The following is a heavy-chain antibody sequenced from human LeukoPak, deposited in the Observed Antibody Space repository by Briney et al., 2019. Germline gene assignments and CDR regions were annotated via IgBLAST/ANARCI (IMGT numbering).Heavy chain of an antibody. Sequence: PGGSLRLSCAASGFTFSSHWMHWVRQAPGKGLVWVSRINSDGSSTSYADSVKGRFTISRDNAKNTLYLQMNSLRAEDTAVYYCARDNIPAATRNWFDPWGQGTLVTVSS. V-gene: IGHV3-74*01. CDR1: GFTFSSHW. CDR3: ARDNIPAATRNWFDP. CDR2: INSDGSST. D-gene: IGHD2-2*01. J-gene: IGHJ5*02.